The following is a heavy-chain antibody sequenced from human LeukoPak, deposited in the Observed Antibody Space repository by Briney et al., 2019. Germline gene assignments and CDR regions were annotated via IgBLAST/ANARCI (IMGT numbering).Heavy chain of an antibody. CDR2: ISWDGRNM. CDR1: GLSLDDYA. J-gene: IGHJ3*01. Sequence: GGSLRLSCAAAGLSLDDYAMHWVRQAPGKGLEWVSSISWDGRNMAYVDSVKGRFTISRDNAQNSLYLQMDSLRTEDTALYYCIKDMGFDLLKDAFDLWGQGTLVTVSS. V-gene: IGHV3-9*01. D-gene: IGHD2-15*01. CDR3: IKDMGFDLLKDAFDL.